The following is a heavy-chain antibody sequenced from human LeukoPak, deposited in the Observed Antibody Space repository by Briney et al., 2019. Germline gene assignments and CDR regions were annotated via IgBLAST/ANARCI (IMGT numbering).Heavy chain of an antibody. CDR3: ARDGRGENWFDP. CDR2: MYSGGST. CDR1: GFPFRRNY. D-gene: IGHD3-10*01. V-gene: IGHV3-53*01. J-gene: IGHJ5*02. Sequence: PGGSLRLSCAASGFPFRRNYMSWVRQAPGKGLERGSVMYSGGSTYYADSVKGRFTISRDNSKNTLYLQMNSLRAEDTAVYYCARDGRGENWFDPWGQGTLVTVSS.